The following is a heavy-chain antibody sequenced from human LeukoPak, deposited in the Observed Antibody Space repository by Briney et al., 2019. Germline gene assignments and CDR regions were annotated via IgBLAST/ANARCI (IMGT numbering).Heavy chain of an antibody. J-gene: IGHJ3*02. CDR2: IKQDGSEK. CDR1: GFTFSSYW. V-gene: IGHV3-7*03. D-gene: IGHD5-18*01. Sequence: GGSLRLSCAASGFTFSSYWMSWVRQAPGKGLEWVANIKQDGSEKYYVDSVKGRFTISRDNAKNSLYLQMNSLRAEDTAVYYCARGPSPSWIQLWFSPDAFDIWGQGTMVTVSS. CDR3: ARGPSPSWIQLWFSPDAFDI.